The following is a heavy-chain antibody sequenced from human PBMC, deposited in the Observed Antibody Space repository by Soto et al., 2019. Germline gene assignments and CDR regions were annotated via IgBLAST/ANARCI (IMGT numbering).Heavy chain of an antibody. Sequence: VQLVQSGAEVKKPGSSVKVSCKASGGTFSSYSINWVRQAPGQGLEWKGEIIPIFGTANYAQKFQGRVTITADESTSTAYMELSSLRSEDTAVYYCARDGGRHSGGIDYWGQGTLVTVSS. CDR1: GGTFSSYS. J-gene: IGHJ4*02. V-gene: IGHV1-69*01. CDR2: IIPIFGTA. D-gene: IGHD1-26*01. CDR3: ARDGGRHSGGIDY.